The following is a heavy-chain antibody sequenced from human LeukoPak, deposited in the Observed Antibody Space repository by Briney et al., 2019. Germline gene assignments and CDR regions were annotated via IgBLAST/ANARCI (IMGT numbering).Heavy chain of an antibody. CDR1: GFTFSSYA. J-gene: IGHJ4*02. Sequence: GGSLRLSCAASGFTFSSYAMHWVRQAPGKGLEWVAVISYDGSNKYYADSVKGRFTISRDNSKNTLYLQMNSLRADDTAVYYCAKGGQLWLFDYWGQGTLVTVSS. D-gene: IGHD5-18*01. CDR3: AKGGQLWLFDY. V-gene: IGHV3-30-3*01. CDR2: ISYDGSNK.